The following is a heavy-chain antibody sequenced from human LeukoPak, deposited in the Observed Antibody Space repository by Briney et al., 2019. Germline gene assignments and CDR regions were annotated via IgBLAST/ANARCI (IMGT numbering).Heavy chain of an antibody. J-gene: IGHJ4*02. CDR1: GYTFTGYY. CDR2: INPNSGGT. V-gene: IGHV1-2*02. CDR3: ARAIMVRGVISYYFDY. Sequence: ASVKVSCMASGYTFTGYYMHWVRQAPGQGLEWMGWINPNSGGTNYAQKFQGRVTMTRDTSISTAYMELSRLRSDDTAVYYCARAIMVRGVISYYFDYWGQGTLVTVSS. D-gene: IGHD3-10*01.